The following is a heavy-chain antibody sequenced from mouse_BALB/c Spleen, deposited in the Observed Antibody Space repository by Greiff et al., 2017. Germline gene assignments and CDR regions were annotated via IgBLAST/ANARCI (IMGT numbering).Heavy chain of an antibody. CDR2: INPSNGGT. V-gene: IGHV1S81*02. J-gene: IGHJ1*01. CDR1: GYTFTSYY. Sequence: VQLQESGAELVKPGASVKLSCKASGYTFTSYYMYWVKQRPGQGLEWIGGINPSNGGTNFNEKFKSKATLTVDKSSSTAYMQLSSLTSEDSAVYYCTRDDYFYWYFDVWGAGTTVTVSS. D-gene: IGHD2-4*01. CDR3: TRDDYFYWYFDV.